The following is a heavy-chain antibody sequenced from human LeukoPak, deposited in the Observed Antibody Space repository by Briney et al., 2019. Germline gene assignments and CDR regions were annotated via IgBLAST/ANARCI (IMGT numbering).Heavy chain of an antibody. D-gene: IGHD6-19*01. CDR1: GFTFSSYA. CDR2: ISYDGSNK. V-gene: IGHV3-30-3*01. J-gene: IGHJ4*02. CDR3: AREGVGWLVDYFDY. Sequence: GGSLRLSCAASGFTFSSYAMHWVRQAPGKGLEWVAVISYDGSNKYYADSVKGRFTISRDNSKNTLYLQMNSLRAEDTAVYYCAREGVGWLVDYFDYWGQGTLVTVSS.